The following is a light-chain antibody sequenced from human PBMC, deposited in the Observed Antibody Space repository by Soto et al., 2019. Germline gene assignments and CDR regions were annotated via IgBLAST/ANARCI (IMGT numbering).Light chain of an antibody. CDR3: QQYXXXXXXWT. CDR2: YAS. Sequence: EIVMTQSPATLSVSPGERATLSCRASQSVSSNLAWYQQKPGQAPRLLIYYASTRATGIPARFSGSGSGTEFTLTXXXXXXXXXAVYYCQQYXXXXXXWTFG. V-gene: IGKV3-15*01. CDR1: QSVSSN. J-gene: IGKJ1*01.